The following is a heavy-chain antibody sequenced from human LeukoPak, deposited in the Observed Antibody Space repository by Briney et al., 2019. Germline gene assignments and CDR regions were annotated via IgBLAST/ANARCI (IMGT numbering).Heavy chain of an antibody. Sequence: GGSLRLSCAASGFTLTSYWMSWVRQAPGKGLEWVSAISGSGGSTYYADSVKGRFTISRDNSKNTLYLQMNSLRAEDTAVYYCAKDGGSIVGADYFDYWGQGTLVTVSS. D-gene: IGHD3-16*01. V-gene: IGHV3-23*01. J-gene: IGHJ4*02. CDR3: AKDGGSIVGADYFDY. CDR2: ISGSGGST. CDR1: GFTLTSYW.